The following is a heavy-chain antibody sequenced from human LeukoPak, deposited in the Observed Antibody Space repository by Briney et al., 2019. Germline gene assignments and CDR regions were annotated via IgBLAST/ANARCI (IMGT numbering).Heavy chain of an antibody. Sequence: PGGSLRLSCAASGFTFSSYSINWVRQAPGKGLEWVSYISSSSSTIYYADSVKGRFTISRDNAKNSLYLQMNSLRAEDTAVYYCARERGDVGATRFDYWGQGTLVTVSS. V-gene: IGHV3-48*01. CDR3: ARERGDVGATRFDY. CDR1: GFTFSSYS. J-gene: IGHJ4*02. CDR2: ISSSSSTI. D-gene: IGHD1-26*01.